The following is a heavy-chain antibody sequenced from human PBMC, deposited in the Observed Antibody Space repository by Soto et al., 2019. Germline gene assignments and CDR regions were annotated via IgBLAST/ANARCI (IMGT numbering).Heavy chain of an antibody. CDR2: ISYDGSNK. D-gene: IGHD5-12*01. V-gene: IGHV3-30*18. J-gene: IGHJ6*02. CDR1: GFTFSSYG. CDR3: AKGPSRRGYSGYDSWGEAYYYYGMDV. Sequence: GGSLRLTCAASGFTFSSYGMHWVRQAPGKGLEWVAVISYDGSNKYYADSVKGRFTISRDNSKNTLYLQMNSLRAEDTAVYYCAKGPSRRGYSGYDSWGEAYYYYGMDVWGQGTTVTVSS.